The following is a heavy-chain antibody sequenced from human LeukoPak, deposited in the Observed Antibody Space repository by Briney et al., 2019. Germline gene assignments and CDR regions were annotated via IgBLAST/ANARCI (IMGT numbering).Heavy chain of an antibody. J-gene: IGHJ6*03. Sequence: PSETLSLTCTVSGGSISSGSYYWSWIRQPAGKGLEWIGRIYTSGSTNYNPSLKSRVTISVDTSKNQFSLKLSSVTAADTAVYYCARLGSPSSSSDSNYYYYYYMDVWGKGTTVTVSS. CDR3: ARLGSPSSSSDSNYYYYYYMDV. D-gene: IGHD6-6*01. CDR1: GGSISSGSYY. V-gene: IGHV4-61*02. CDR2: IYTSGST.